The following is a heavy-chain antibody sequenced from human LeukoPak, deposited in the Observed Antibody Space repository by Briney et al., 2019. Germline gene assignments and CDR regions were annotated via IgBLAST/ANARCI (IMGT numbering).Heavy chain of an antibody. D-gene: IGHD3-22*01. V-gene: IGHV1-2*02. Sequence: GASVKVSCKASGYTFTGYYMHWVRQAPGQGLDWMGWINPNSGGTNYAQKFQGRVTMTRDTSISTAYMELSRLRSDDTAVYYCATITMIVAEAFDIWGQGTMVTVSS. CDR1: GYTFTGYY. CDR3: ATITMIVAEAFDI. J-gene: IGHJ3*02. CDR2: INPNSGGT.